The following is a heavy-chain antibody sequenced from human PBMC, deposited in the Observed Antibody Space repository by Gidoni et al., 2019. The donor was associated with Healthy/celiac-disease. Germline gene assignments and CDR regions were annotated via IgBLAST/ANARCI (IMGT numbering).Heavy chain of an antibody. Sequence: EVQLVESGGGLVQPGRSLRLSCTASGFTFGDYAMSWVRQAPGKGLEWVGFIRSKAYGGTTEYAASVKGRFTISRDDSKSIAYLQMNSLKTEDTAVYYCTRAPYHHGSGSYFLDWGQGTLVTVSS. J-gene: IGHJ4*02. CDR2: IRSKAYGGTT. CDR1: GFTFGDYA. V-gene: IGHV3-49*04. D-gene: IGHD3-10*01. CDR3: TRAPYHHGSGSYFLD.